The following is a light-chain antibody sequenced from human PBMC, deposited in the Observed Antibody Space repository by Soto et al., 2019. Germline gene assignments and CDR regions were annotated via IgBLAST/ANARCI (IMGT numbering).Light chain of an antibody. CDR3: QQYGRSPWT. Sequence: EIVLTQSPCTLSLSPGERATLSCRASQSVSNNYLAWYQQKPGQAPRLLIYGASSRATGIPDRFSGSGSGTDFTLTISRLEPEDFAVYYCQQYGRSPWTFGQGTKVDIK. V-gene: IGKV3-20*01. CDR2: GAS. J-gene: IGKJ1*01. CDR1: QSVSNNY.